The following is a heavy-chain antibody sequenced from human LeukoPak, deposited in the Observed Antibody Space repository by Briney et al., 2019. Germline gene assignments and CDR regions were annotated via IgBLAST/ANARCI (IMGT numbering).Heavy chain of an antibody. D-gene: IGHD5-18*01. Sequence: SETLSLTCTVSGGSITSHYWSWVRQPPGKGLEWIAYLFDSVRTKDNPSLKSRLTLSADTSKNQLSLRLNSVTAADTAVYYCATIKRGSIFGYFDFWGQGIKVTVSS. J-gene: IGHJ4*02. CDR2: LFDSVRT. CDR3: ATIKRGSIFGYFDF. CDR1: GGSITSHY. V-gene: IGHV4-59*11.